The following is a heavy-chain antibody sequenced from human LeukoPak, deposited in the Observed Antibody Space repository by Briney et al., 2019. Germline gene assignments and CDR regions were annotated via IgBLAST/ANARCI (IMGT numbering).Heavy chain of an antibody. V-gene: IGHV3-21*01. J-gene: IGHJ6*03. CDR1: GFTFSSYS. CDR3: ARDPNDYGDYYYYYMDV. CDR2: ISSSSSYI. D-gene: IGHD4-17*01. Sequence: GGSLRLSCAASGFTFSSYSMNWVRQAPGKGLEWVPSISSSSSYIYYADSVKGRFTISRDNAKNSLYLQMNSLRAEDTAVYYCARDPNDYGDYYYYYMDVWGKGTTATISS.